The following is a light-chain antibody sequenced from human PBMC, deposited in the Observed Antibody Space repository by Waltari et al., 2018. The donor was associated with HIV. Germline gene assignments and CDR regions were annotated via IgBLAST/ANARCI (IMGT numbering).Light chain of an antibody. CDR2: RDN. J-gene: IGLJ3*02. CDR3: AAWDDILSGWV. V-gene: IGLV1-47*01. CDR1: SANVGNTV. Sequence: QSVLTQPPSASGTPGQRVTISCSGRSANVGNTVLWYQQLPGTAPKVIIYRDNQRPSGVPDRFSGSRSGTSASLDVSGLRSEDEANYFCAAWDDILSGWVFGGGTKLTVL.